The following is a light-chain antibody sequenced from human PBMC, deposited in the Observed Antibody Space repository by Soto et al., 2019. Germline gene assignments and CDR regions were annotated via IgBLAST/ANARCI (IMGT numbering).Light chain of an antibody. Sequence: QSALTQPASVSGSPGQSITISCTGTSSDVGSYNLVSWCQQHPGKAPKLMIYEGSKRPSGVSNRFSGSKSSNTASLTISGLQAEDEADYYCCSYAGSGTWVFGGGTQLTVL. CDR3: CSYAGSGTWV. CDR2: EGS. J-gene: IGLJ3*02. CDR1: SSDVGSYNL. V-gene: IGLV2-23*01.